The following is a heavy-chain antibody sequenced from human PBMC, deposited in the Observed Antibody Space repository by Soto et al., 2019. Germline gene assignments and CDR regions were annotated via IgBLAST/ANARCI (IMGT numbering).Heavy chain of an antibody. D-gene: IGHD6-13*01. CDR1: GFTLSNYA. J-gene: IGHJ5*02. CDR2: ISWNSGSI. CDR3: AKASGGSSWHYNWFDP. Sequence: GGSLRLSCAASGFTLSNYAMHWVRQAPGKGLEWVSGISWNSGSIGYADSVKGRFTISRDNAKNSLYLQMNSLRAEDTALYYCAKASGGSSWHYNWFDPWGQGTLVTVSS. V-gene: IGHV3-9*01.